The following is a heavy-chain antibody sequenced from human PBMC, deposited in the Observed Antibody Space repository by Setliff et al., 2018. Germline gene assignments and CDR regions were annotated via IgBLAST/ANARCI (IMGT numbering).Heavy chain of an antibody. CDR2: VYYSGST. Sequence: SETLSLTCAVSDFSVSSVYYWGWIRQPPGKGLEWIANVYYSGSTHFNPSLKSRLTMSVDQSKNQFSLRLRSVTAADTAVYYCARLESLGDLSLYGLWFDPWGQGTRVTVS. V-gene: IGHV4-38-2*01. D-gene: IGHD3-16*02. CDR1: DFSVSSVYY. CDR3: ARLESLGDLSLYGLWFDP. J-gene: IGHJ5*02.